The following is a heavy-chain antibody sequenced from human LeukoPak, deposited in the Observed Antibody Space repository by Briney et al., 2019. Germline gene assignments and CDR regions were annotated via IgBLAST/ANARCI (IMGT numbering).Heavy chain of an antibody. CDR1: GFTFSSYG. V-gene: IGHV3-30*03. CDR3: ASPYNWGSGYDAFDI. CDR2: ISYDGSNK. D-gene: IGHD7-27*01. Sequence: PGRSLRLSCAASGFTFSSYGMHWVRQAPGKGLEWVAVISYDGSNKYYADSVKGRFTISRDNAKNTLYLQMNSLRAEDTAVYYCASPYNWGSGYDAFDIWGQGTVVTVSS. J-gene: IGHJ3*02.